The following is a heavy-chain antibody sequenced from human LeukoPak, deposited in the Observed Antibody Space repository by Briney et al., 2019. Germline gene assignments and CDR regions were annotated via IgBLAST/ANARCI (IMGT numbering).Heavy chain of an antibody. J-gene: IGHJ2*01. V-gene: IGHV1-8*01. CDR1: GYTFTSYD. CDR2: MNPNSGNT. D-gene: IGHD5-12*01. Sequence: ASVKVSCKASGYTFTSYDINWVRQATGQGLEWMGWMNPNSGNTGYAQKFQGRVTMTRDTSITTVYMELSSLTSEDTAVYYCARESKAWLRFRSYWYFDLWGRGTLVTVSS. CDR3: ARESKAWLRFRSYWYFDL.